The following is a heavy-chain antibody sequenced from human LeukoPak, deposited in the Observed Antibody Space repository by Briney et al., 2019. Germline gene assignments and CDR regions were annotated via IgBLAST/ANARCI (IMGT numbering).Heavy chain of an antibody. CDR3: ARDERYCSGGSCYPTFPIDY. CDR2: INPNSGGT. J-gene: IGHJ4*02. Sequence: ASVKVSCKASGYTFTGYYMHWVRQAPGQGLVWMGWINPNSGGTNYAQKFQGRVTMTRDTSISTAYMELSRLRSDDTAVYYCARDERYCSGGSCYPTFPIDYWGQGTLVTVSS. CDR1: GYTFTGYY. V-gene: IGHV1-2*02. D-gene: IGHD2-15*01.